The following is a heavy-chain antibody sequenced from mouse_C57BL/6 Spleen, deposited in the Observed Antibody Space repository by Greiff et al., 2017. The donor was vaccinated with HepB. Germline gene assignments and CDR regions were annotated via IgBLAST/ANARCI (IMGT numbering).Heavy chain of an antibody. D-gene: IGHD2-4*01. CDR3: TREGLTMITSFDY. J-gene: IGHJ2*01. CDR2: IDPETGGT. CDR1: GYTFTDYE. Sequence: VQLQQSGAELVRPGASVTLSCKASGYTFTDYEMHWVKQTPVHGLEWIGAIDPETGGTAYNQKFKGKAILTADKSSSTAYMELRSQTSEDSAVYYCTREGLTMITSFDYWGQGTTLTVSS. V-gene: IGHV1-15*01.